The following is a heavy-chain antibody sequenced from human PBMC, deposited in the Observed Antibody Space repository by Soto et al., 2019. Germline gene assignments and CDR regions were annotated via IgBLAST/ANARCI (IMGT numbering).Heavy chain of an antibody. CDR2: IYDSGST. CDR1: GASISSHY. D-gene: IGHD3-9*01. V-gene: IGHV4-59*11. J-gene: IGHJ5*01. CDR3: AKVHYDILTDYLNWLDS. Sequence: PSETLSLTCNVSGASISSHYWSWIRQPPGKGLEWIGYIYDSGSTNYNPSLKSRVTISVDRSKNQFYLKLSSVTAADTAVYYCAKVHYDILTDYLNWLDSWGQGTPVTVSS.